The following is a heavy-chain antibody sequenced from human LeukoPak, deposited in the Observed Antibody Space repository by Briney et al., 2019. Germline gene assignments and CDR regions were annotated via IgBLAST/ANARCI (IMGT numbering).Heavy chain of an antibody. D-gene: IGHD3-3*01. CDR3: ARRVRLYDFLDY. CDR1: GGSFSGYY. CDR2: INHSGST. Sequence: SETLSLTCAVYGGSFSGYYWSWIRQPPGKGLEWIGEINHSGSTNYNPSLKSRVTISVDTSKDQFSLKLSSVTAADTAVYYCARRVRLYDFLDYWGQGTLVTVSS. J-gene: IGHJ4*02. V-gene: IGHV4-34*01.